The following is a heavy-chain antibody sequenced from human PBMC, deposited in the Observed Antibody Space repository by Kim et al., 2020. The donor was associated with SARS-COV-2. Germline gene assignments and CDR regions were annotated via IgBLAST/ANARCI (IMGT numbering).Heavy chain of an antibody. CDR2: IFHGGST. CDR3: ARGDWNDNWFDA. V-gene: IGHV4-4*02. D-gene: IGHD1-1*01. Sequence: SETLSLTCAVSGDSISNTYWWSWVRQPPGKGLEWIGEIFHGGSTSYNPSLKSRVTISVEKSKNQFSLTLSSVTAADTAVYYCARGDWNDNWFDAWGQGTLVTVSS. J-gene: IGHJ5*02. CDR1: GDSISNTYW.